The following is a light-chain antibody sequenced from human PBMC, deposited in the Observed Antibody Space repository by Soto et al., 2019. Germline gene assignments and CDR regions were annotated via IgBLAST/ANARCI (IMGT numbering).Light chain of an antibody. CDR1: SNDVGGYSF. CDR3: SSYAGSNNLV. J-gene: IGLJ3*02. V-gene: IGLV2-8*01. CDR2: EVT. Sequence: SVLTQPPSASGSPGQSVTISCTGSSNDVGGYSFVSWYQQHPGKAPKLMVYEVTKRPSGVPDRFSGSKSGNTASLTVSGLQAEDEADYYCSSYAGSNNLVFGGGTKLTVL.